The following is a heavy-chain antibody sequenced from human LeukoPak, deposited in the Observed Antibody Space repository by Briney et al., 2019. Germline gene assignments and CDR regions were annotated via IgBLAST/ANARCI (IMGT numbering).Heavy chain of an antibody. CDR1: GGSISSGSYY. CDR3: ARGYGSGSYYNRYYYYMDV. D-gene: IGHD3-10*01. J-gene: IGHJ6*03. CDR2: IYTSGST. Sequence: TSETLSLTCTVSGGSISSGSYYWSWIRQPAGKGLEWIGRIYTSGSTNYNPSLKSRVTISVDTSKNQFSLKLSSVTAADTAVYYCARGYGSGSYYNRYYYYMDVWGKGTTVTISS. V-gene: IGHV4-61*02.